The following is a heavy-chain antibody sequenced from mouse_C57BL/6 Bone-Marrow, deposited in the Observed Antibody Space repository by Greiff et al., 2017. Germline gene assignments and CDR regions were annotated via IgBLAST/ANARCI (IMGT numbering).Heavy chain of an antibody. V-gene: IGHV1-64*01. Sequence: VKLQQPGAELVKPGASVKLSCKASGYTFTSYWMHWVKQRPGQGLEWIGMIHPNSGSTNYNEKFKSKATLTVDKSSSTAYMQLSSLTSEDSAVYYCARRRYYGSYWYFDVWGTGTTVTVSS. D-gene: IGHD1-1*01. CDR2: IHPNSGST. J-gene: IGHJ1*03. CDR3: ARRRYYGSYWYFDV. CDR1: GYTFTSYW.